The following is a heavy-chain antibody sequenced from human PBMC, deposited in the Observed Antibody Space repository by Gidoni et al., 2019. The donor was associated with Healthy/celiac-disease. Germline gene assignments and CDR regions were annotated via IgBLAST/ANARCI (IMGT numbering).Heavy chain of an antibody. Sequence: QVHLQESGPGLVKPSETLSLTCTVSGGSISSYYWSWIRQPPGKGREWIGYIYYSGSTNYNPSLKSRVTISVDTSKNQFSLKLSSVTAADTAVYYCARDRIVGATTSAFDIWGQGTMVTVSS. CDR2: IYYSGST. CDR1: GGSISSYY. J-gene: IGHJ3*02. CDR3: ARDRIVGATTSAFDI. D-gene: IGHD1-26*01. V-gene: IGHV4-59*01.